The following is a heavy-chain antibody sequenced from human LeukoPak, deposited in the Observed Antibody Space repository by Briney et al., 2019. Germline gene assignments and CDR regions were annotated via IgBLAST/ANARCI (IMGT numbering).Heavy chain of an antibody. J-gene: IGHJ3*02. CDR2: ISSSSSYI. V-gene: IGHV3-21*01. Sequence: PGGSLRLSCAASGFTFSSYSMNWVRQAPGKGLEWVSSISSSSSYIYYADSVKGRFTISRDNAKNSLYLQMNSLRAEDTAVYYCARDCSSTSCYMGSAFDIWGQGTMVTVSS. CDR1: GFTFSSYS. D-gene: IGHD2-2*02. CDR3: ARDCSSTSCYMGSAFDI.